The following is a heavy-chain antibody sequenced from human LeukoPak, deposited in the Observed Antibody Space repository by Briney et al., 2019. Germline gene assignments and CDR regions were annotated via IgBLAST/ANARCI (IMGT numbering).Heavy chain of an antibody. J-gene: IGHJ4*02. CDR2: TIPIFGTA. CDR3: ARDGCSGGSCYSFAFDY. Sequence: SVKVSCKASGGTFSSYAISWVRQAPGQGLEWMGRTIPIFGTANYAQKFQGRVTITTDESTSTAYMELSSLRSEDTAVYYCARDGCSGGSCYSFAFDYWGQGTLVTVSS. CDR1: GGTFSSYA. D-gene: IGHD2-15*01. V-gene: IGHV1-69*05.